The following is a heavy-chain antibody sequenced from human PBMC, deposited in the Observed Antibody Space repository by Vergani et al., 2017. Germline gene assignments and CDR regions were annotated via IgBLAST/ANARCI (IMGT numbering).Heavy chain of an antibody. CDR2: IYSGGST. CDR3: WGYSSSWYVDY. J-gene: IGHJ4*02. V-gene: IGHV3-NL1*01. D-gene: IGHD6-13*01. CDR1: GFTFSSYA. Sequence: QVQLVESGGGVVQPGRSLRLSCAASGFTFSSYAMHWVRQAPGKGLEWVSVIYSGGSTYYADSVKGRFTISRDNSKNTLYLQMNSLRAEDTAVYYCWGYSSSWYVDYWGQGTLVTVSS.